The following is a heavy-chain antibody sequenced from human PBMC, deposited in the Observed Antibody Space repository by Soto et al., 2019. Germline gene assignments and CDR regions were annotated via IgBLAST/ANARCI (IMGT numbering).Heavy chain of an antibody. D-gene: IGHD6-6*01. J-gene: IGHJ3*02. CDR3: AKYEHLQKEFGSSDAVDI. CDR2: ISGSGGST. Sequence: EVQLLESGGGLVQPGGSLRLSCAASGFTFSSYAMSWVRQAPGKGLELVSAISGSGGSTYYADSVKGRFTISRDNSKHTLYLQMNSLRAEDTAVYYCAKYEHLQKEFGSSDAVDIWGQGTMVTVSS. CDR1: GFTFSSYA. V-gene: IGHV3-23*01.